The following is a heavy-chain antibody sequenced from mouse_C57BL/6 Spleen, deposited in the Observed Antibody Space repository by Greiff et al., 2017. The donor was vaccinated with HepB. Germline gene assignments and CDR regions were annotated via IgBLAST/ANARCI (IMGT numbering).Heavy chain of an antibody. CDR3: VRHAWDGHYFDY. J-gene: IGHJ2*01. D-gene: IGHD4-1*01. Sequence: EVQLVESGGGLVQPKGSLKLSCAASGFSFNTYAMNWVRQAPGKGLEWVARIRSKSNNYATYYADSVKDRFTISRDDSESMLYLQMNNLKTEDTAMYYCVRHAWDGHYFDYWGQGTTLTVSS. CDR2: IRSKSNNYAT. CDR1: GFSFNTYA. V-gene: IGHV10-1*01.